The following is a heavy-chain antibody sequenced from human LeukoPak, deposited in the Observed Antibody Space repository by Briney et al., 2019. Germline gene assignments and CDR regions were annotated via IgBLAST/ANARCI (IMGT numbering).Heavy chain of an antibody. CDR1: GGSLSSSSYY. V-gene: IGHV4-39*07. Sequence: SETQSLTCTVSGGSLSSSSYYWGWIRQPPGKGLEWIGSIYYSGSTYYNPSLKSRVTISVDTSKNQFSLKLSSVTAADTAVYYCARELPSYYYDSSGYNWFDPWGQGTLVTVSS. D-gene: IGHD3-22*01. J-gene: IGHJ5*02. CDR3: ARELPSYYYDSSGYNWFDP. CDR2: IYYSGST.